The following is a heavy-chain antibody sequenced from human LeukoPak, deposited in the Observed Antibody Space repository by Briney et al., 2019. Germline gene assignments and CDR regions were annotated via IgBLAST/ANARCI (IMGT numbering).Heavy chain of an antibody. CDR3: ASAEPRGIIWYPY. D-gene: IGHD6-13*01. V-gene: IGHV4-4*02. CDR2: IYHSGST. Sequence: SETLSLTCAVSGASISSNNWWWSWVRQPPGKGLEWIGEIYHSGSTNYNPSLKSRVTMSVDKSKNQFSLKLSSVTAADTAVYHCASAEPRGIIWYPYWGQGTLVTVSS. CDR1: GASISSNNW. J-gene: IGHJ4*02.